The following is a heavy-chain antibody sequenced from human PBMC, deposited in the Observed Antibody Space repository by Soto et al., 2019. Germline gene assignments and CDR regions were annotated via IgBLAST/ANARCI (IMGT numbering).Heavy chain of an antibody. J-gene: IGHJ4*01. Sequence: QVQLQESGPGLVKPSQTLSLTCSVSGDSVSNGGYYWNWIRQHPGKGPEWIAYIYNNEDTFYNPSLKSRVTISADSSKNEFSLKLTSVTAADTAVYYCARDSGKFNYLDYWGHGILVIVSS. CDR1: GDSVSNGGYY. V-gene: IGHV4-31*03. CDR3: ARDSGKFNYLDY. CDR2: IYNNEDT.